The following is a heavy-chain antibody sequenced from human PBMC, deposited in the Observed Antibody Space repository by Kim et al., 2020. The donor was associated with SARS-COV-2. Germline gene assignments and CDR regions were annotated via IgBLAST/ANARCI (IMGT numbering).Heavy chain of an antibody. D-gene: IGHD3-10*01. CDR3: ARGGRRTYDYDGMVV. Sequence: DSEKGRFPISRDSSKNTLYLQMDSLRAEDTAVYYCARGGRRTYDYDGMVVWGQGTTVTVS. J-gene: IGHJ6*02. V-gene: IGHV3-66*01.